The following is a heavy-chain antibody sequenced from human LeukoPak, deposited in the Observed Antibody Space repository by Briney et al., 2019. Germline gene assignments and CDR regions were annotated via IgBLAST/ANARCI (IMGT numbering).Heavy chain of an antibody. D-gene: IGHD3-10*01. V-gene: IGHV1-8*02. CDR3: ATYGSGSYGRYFDY. CDR2: MNPNSGNT. Sequence: ASVKVSCKASRYTFSNSDINWVRQATGQGLEWMGWMNPNSGNTGYAQKFQGRVTMTRNTSISTAYMELSSLRSEDTAVYYCATYGSGSYGRYFDYWGQGTLVTVSS. CDR1: RYTFSNSD. J-gene: IGHJ4*02.